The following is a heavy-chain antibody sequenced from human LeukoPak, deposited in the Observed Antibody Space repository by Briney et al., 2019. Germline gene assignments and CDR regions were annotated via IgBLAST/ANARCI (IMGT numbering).Heavy chain of an antibody. V-gene: IGHV3-64D*06. CDR2: ISSNGGST. CDR3: VKSLVVALGYCSGGSCGTDY. J-gene: IGHJ4*02. Sequence: GGSLRLSCSASGFTFSSYAMHRVRQAPGKGLEYVSAISSNGGSTYYADSVKGRFTISRDNSKNTLYLQMSSLRAEDTAVYYCVKSLVVALGYCSGGSCGTDYWGQGTLVTVSS. D-gene: IGHD2-15*01. CDR1: GFTFSSYA.